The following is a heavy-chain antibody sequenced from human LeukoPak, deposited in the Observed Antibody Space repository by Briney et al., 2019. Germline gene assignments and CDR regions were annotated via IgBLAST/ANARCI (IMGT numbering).Heavy chain of an antibody. V-gene: IGHV7-4-1*02. D-gene: IGHD6-13*01. J-gene: IGHJ4*02. CDR2: INTNTGNP. CDR3: ARAAGIAAAGPFDY. CDR1: GFTFTSYA. Sequence: GGSLRLSCAASGFTFTSYAMNWVRQAPGQGLEWMGWINTNTGNPTYAQGFTGRFVFSLDTSVSTAYLQISSLKAEDTAVYYCARAAGIAAAGPFDYWGQGTLVTVSS.